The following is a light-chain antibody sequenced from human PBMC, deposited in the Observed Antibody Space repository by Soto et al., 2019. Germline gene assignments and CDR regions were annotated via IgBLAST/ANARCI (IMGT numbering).Light chain of an antibody. Sequence: EIVMTQAPATLSVSPGVRATLSCRASQSVSSYLAWYQQKPGQAPRLLIYGASSRATGIPDRFSGSGSGTDFTLTISRLEPEDFAVYYCQQYGSSPRTFGQGTKVDIK. J-gene: IGKJ1*01. CDR2: GAS. V-gene: IGKV3-20*01. CDR1: QSVSSY. CDR3: QQYGSSPRT.